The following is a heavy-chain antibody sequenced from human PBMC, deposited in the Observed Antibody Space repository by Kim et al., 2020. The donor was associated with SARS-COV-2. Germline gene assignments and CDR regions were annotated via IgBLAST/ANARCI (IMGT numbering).Heavy chain of an antibody. J-gene: IGHJ3*02. CDR2: ISSSSSYI. D-gene: IGHD2-15*01. CDR3: ARDLVECSGGSCYSIEAFDI. V-gene: IGHV3-21*01. CDR1: GFTFSSYS. Sequence: GGSLRLSCAASGFTFSSYSMNWVRQAPGKGLEWVSSISSSSSYIYYADSVKGRFTISRDNAKNSLYLQMNSLRAEDTAVYYCARDLVECSGGSCYSIEAFDIWGQGTMVTVSS.